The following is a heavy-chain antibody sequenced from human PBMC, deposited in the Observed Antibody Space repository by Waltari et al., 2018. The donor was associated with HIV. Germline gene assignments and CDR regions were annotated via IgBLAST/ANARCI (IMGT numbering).Heavy chain of an antibody. CDR2: ISSSSRYI. J-gene: IGHJ6*02. D-gene: IGHD3-10*01. CDR1: GFTFSSYS. V-gene: IGHV3-21*01. CDR3: ARKQIPENEPAGGYYYGMDV. Sequence: EVQLVESGGGLVKPGGSLRLSCAASGFTFSSYSMNWVRQAPGKGLEWVSSISSSSRYIVIADAVKGRFTVARGNAKNSLYLQMNSLRSEDTTVYYCARKQIPENEPAGGYYYGMDVWGQGTTVTVSS.